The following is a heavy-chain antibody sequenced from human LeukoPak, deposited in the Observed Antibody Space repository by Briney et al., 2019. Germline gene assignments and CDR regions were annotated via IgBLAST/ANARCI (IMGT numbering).Heavy chain of an antibody. CDR2: IYHFGST. CDR1: GYSISTSDPY. V-gene: IGHV4-39*07. CDR3: ARRHYYGSGRENAFDI. J-gene: IGHJ3*02. D-gene: IGHD3-10*01. Sequence: SETLSLTCTVSGYSISTSDPYWGWMRQPPGKALEWIGTIYHFGSTYYNPSLKSRVTLSIDTSKNQFSLKLRSVTAADTALYYCARRHYYGSGRENAFDIWGQGTMVTVSS.